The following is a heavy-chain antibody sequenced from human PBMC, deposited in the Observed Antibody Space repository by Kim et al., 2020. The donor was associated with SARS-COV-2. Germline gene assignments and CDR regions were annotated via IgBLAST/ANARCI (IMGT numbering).Heavy chain of an antibody. CDR2: ISSSSSTI. CDR3: ATLGYCSGGSCYWY. D-gene: IGHD2-15*01. J-gene: IGHJ4*02. CDR1: GFTFSSYS. Sequence: GGSLRLSCAASGFTFSSYSMNWVRQAPGKGLEWVSSISSSSSTIYYADSVKGRFTISRDNAKNSLYLQMNSLRDEDTAVYYCATLGYCSGGSCYWYWGQGTLVTVSS. V-gene: IGHV3-48*02.